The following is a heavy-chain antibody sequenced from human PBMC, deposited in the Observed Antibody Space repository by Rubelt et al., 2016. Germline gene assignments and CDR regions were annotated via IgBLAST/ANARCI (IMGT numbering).Heavy chain of an antibody. Sequence: EVQLVQSGAEVKKPGESLRISCKGSGYNFTTYWISWVRQTPGKGLEWMGRIDPSDSYSNYSPAFQGHVTISADKASSTAYLQWSGLKASDTAMYYCGRGNSWYPLWGQGTLVTVSS. V-gene: IGHV5-10-1*03. CDR3: GRGNSWYPL. CDR1: GYNFTTYW. J-gene: IGHJ4*02. CDR2: IDPSDSYS. D-gene: IGHD6-13*01.